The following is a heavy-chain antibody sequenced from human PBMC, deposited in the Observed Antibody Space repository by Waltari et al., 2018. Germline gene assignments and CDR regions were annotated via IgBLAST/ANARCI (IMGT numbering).Heavy chain of an antibody. V-gene: IGHV4-4*02. J-gene: IGHJ5*02. CDR2: IYLSGST. CDR3: ARGRLDGWCDH. CDR1: VGSINRSNW. Sequence: QLQLQESGPGLVKPSGTLSLICTSSVGSINRSNWWTWVRQPPGKGLEGIGEIYLSGSTNYNTSLRSRVTTQVDKSTNQFSLTLSSVTGAVTAVYYCARGRLDGWCDHWGQGTLVTVSS.